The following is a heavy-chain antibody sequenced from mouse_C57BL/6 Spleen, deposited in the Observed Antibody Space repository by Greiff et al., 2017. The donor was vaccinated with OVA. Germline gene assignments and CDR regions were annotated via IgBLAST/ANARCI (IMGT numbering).Heavy chain of an antibody. D-gene: IGHD3-2*02. V-gene: IGHV1-74*01. CDR2: IHPSDSDT. J-gene: IGHJ4*01. CDR3: AIGGELRPPAMDY. Sequence: VKQRPGQGLERIGRIHPSDSDTNYNQKFKGKATLTVDKSSSTAYMQLSSLTSEDSAVYYCAIGGELRPPAMDYWGQGTSVTVSS.